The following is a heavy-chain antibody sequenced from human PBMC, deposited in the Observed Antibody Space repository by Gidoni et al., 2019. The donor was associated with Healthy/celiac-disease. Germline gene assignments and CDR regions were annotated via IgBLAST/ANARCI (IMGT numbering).Heavy chain of an antibody. D-gene: IGHD3-10*01. V-gene: IGHV3-33*01. J-gene: IGHJ6*02. CDR1: GFTFSSYG. CDR3: AREPEPPYYGSGTGYYYGMDV. CDR2: IWYDGSNK. Sequence: QVQLVESGGGVVQPGRSLRLSCAASGFTFSSYGMHWFRQAPGKGLEWVAVIWYDGSNKYYADSVKGRFTISRDNSKNTLYLQMNSLRAEDTAVYYCAREPEPPYYGSGTGYYYGMDVWGQGTTVTVSS.